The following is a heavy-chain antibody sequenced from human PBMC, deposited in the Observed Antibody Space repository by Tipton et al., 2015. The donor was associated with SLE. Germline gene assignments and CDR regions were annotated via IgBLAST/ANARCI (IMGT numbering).Heavy chain of an antibody. CDR1: GGSISSSSYY. D-gene: IGHD3-3*01. J-gene: IGHJ6*03. Sequence: TLSLTCTVSGGSISSSSYYWGWIRQPPGKGLEWIGYIYYSGSTNYNPSLKSRVTISVDTSKNQFSLKLSSVTAADTAVYYCARTPYDFWSAYYYYYMDVWGKGTTVTVSS. V-gene: IGHV4-61*05. CDR2: IYYSGST. CDR3: ARTPYDFWSAYYYYYMDV.